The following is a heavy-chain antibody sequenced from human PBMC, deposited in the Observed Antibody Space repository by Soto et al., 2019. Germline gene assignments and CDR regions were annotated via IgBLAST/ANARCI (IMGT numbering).Heavy chain of an antibody. Sequence: GGSLRLSCAAAGFTFSIYAMSWVRQAPGKGLEWVSAISGSGGSTYYADSVKGRFTISRDNSMNTLYLQMNSLRADDTAVYYCAKATRGGAATLIRDYWGQGTLVTVSS. J-gene: IGHJ4*02. V-gene: IGHV3-23*01. D-gene: IGHD6-13*01. CDR1: GFTFSIYA. CDR3: AKATRGGAATLIRDY. CDR2: ISGSGGST.